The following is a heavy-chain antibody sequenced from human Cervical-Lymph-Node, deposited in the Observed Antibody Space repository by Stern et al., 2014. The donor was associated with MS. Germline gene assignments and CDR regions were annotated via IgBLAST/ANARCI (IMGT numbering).Heavy chain of an antibody. V-gene: IGHV3-7*01. D-gene: IGHD4-17*01. J-gene: IGHJ4*02. CDR1: GFTFSHYW. CDR2: INKDGSEK. CDR3: ARKTTAKN. Sequence: VQLVESGGGLVQPGGSLRLSCAGSGFTFSHYWMPWVRQAPGKGLEWVASINKDGSEKYYVDSLKGRFTISRDNAKNSLYLQMTSLRADDTAVYYCARKTTAKNWGQGTLVTVSS.